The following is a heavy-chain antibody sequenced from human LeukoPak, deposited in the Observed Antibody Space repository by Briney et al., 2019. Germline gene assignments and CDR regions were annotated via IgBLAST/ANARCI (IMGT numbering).Heavy chain of an antibody. D-gene: IGHD6-19*01. CDR1: GFSFTSYA. V-gene: IGHV3-53*01. CDR3: AGGQMFTSGGFEY. Sequence: GGSLRLSCAASGFSFTSYAMHWVRRAPGEGLEWVAVIYTGGTTYYADSVKGRFTISRDNSKNTLYLQMNSLRAEDTALYYCAGGQMFTSGGFEYWGQGALVTVSS. CDR2: IYTGGTT. J-gene: IGHJ4*02.